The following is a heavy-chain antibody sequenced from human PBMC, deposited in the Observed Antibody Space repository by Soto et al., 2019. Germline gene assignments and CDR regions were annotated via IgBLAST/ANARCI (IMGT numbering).Heavy chain of an antibody. CDR3: AKGGSGSYSNAFDI. J-gene: IGHJ3*02. V-gene: IGHV4-39*01. CDR1: GGSISSSSYY. D-gene: IGHD3-10*01. CDR2: IYYSGST. Sequence: SETLSLTCTVSGGSISSSSYYWGWIRQPPGKGLEWIGSIYYSGSTYYNPSLKSRVTISVDTSKNQFSLKLSSVTAAVTVVYYCAKGGSGSYSNAFDIWGQGTMVTVSS.